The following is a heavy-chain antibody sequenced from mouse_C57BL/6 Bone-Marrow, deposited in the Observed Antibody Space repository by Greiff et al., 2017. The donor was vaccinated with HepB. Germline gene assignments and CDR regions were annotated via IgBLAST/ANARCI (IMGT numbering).Heavy chain of an antibody. CDR3: ARPPITTVVGFDY. J-gene: IGHJ2*01. V-gene: IGHV1-64*01. CDR2: IHPNSGST. Sequence: QVQLQQPGAELVKPGASVKLSCKASGYTFTSYWMHWVKQRPGQGLEWIGMIHPNSGSTNYNEKFKSKATLTVDKSSSTAYMQLSSLTSEDSAVYYCARPPITTVVGFDYWGQGTTLTVSS. D-gene: IGHD1-1*01. CDR1: GYTFTSYW.